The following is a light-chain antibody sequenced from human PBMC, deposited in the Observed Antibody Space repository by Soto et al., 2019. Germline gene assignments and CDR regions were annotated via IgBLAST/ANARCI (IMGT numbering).Light chain of an antibody. Sequence: LTLSPGGTVTLTCGSSTGAFTNGHYPYWYQQKPGRAPRLLIYGTSSRATGIPDRFSGSGSGTDFTLTISRLEPEDFAVYYCQQFGSAWTFGQGTKVDIK. J-gene: IGKJ1*01. CDR2: GTS. CDR1: TGAFTNG. CDR3: QQFGSAWT. V-gene: IGKV3-20*01.